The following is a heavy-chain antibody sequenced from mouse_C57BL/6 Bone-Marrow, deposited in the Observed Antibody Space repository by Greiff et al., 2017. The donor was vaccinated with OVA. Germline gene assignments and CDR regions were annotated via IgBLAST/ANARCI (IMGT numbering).Heavy chain of an antibody. Sequence: VQLQQSGAELVRPGASLTLSSKASGYPLTAYEMPWLKQKPVHGLEWIGAIDPEPGGPAYNQKFKGKAILTADKSSSTAYMELRSLTSEDSAVYYCTRGYSNYYAMDYWGQGTSVTVSS. CDR3: TRGYSNYYAMDY. D-gene: IGHD2-5*01. J-gene: IGHJ4*01. CDR1: GYPLTAYE. CDR2: IDPEPGGP. V-gene: IGHV1-15*01.